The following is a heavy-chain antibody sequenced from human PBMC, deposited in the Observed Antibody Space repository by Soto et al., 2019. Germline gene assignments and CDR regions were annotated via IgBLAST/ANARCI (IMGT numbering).Heavy chain of an antibody. CDR2: VYNSGST. V-gene: IGHV4-59*01. Sequence: SETLSLTCTASGGSISSNYWTWIRQPPGKGLEWIGYVYNSGSTNYNPSLKSRVTISEGTSKSQFSLKVNSMTAADTAVYYCARYRREAVAGYTLDNWGQGILVTVSS. J-gene: IGHJ4*02. CDR3: ARYRREAVAGYTLDN. D-gene: IGHD6-13*01. CDR1: GGSISSNY.